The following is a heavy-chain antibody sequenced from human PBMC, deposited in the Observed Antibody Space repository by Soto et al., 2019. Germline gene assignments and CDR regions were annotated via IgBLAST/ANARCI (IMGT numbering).Heavy chain of an antibody. J-gene: IGHJ3*02. CDR2: INPSGGST. CDR3: AWNQYGSGSYYSDAFDI. D-gene: IGHD3-10*01. CDR1: GYTFTSYY. Sequence: GASVKVSCKASGYTFTSYYMHWVRQAPGQGLEWMGIINPSGGSTSYAQKFQGRVTMTRDTSTSTVYMELSSLRSEDTAVYYCAWNQYGSGSYYSDAFDIWGQGTMVTVSS. V-gene: IGHV1-46*01.